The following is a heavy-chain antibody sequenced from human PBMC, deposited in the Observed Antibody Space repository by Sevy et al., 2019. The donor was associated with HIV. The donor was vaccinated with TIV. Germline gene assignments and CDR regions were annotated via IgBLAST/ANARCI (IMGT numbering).Heavy chain of an antibody. Sequence: GGSLRRSCAASGFAFSSYGMHWVRQAPGKGLEWVAVTFYDGANKNYADSVKGRFTISRDNSKNTLYLQMNSLRVEDTAVYYCARGGVAAAAGLDYWGQGILVTVSS. D-gene: IGHD6-13*01. CDR1: GFAFSSYG. V-gene: IGHV3-33*01. J-gene: IGHJ4*02. CDR2: TFYDGANK. CDR3: ARGGVAAAAGLDY.